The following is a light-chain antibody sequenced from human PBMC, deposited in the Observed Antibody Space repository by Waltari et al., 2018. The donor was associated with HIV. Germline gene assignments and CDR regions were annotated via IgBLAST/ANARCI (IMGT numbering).Light chain of an antibody. V-gene: IGLV1-40*01. Sequence: QSVLTQPPSVSGAPGQRVTISCTGRSPTIGAGYDVHWYQQLPGKAPKLLIYGNSNRPSGVPDRFSGSKSGTSASLAITGLQAEDEADYYCQSYDSSPVFGGGTKLTVL. CDR2: GNS. CDR1: SPTIGAGYD. J-gene: IGLJ2*01. CDR3: QSYDSSPV.